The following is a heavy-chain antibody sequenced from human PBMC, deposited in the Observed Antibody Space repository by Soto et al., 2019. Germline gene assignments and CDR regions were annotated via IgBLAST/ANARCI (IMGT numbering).Heavy chain of an antibody. D-gene: IGHD2-15*01. Sequence: VASVKVSCKASGGTFSTHAIIWVRQAPGHGLEWMGGIIPISGTTCYTQKFQGRVTITADEPTSTAFMELSSLKSDDTAVFYCARGYCSGGNCYSGMDVWGQGTMVTVSS. CDR3: ARGYCSGGNCYSGMDV. CDR1: GGTFSTHA. V-gene: IGHV1-69*13. J-gene: IGHJ6*02. CDR2: IIPISGTT.